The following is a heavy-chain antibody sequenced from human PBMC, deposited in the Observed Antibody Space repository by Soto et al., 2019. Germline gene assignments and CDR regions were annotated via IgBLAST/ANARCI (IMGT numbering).Heavy chain of an antibody. CDR3: ARVGTDYGSGSPYCSDY. V-gene: IGHV3-21*06. Sequence: EVQLVESGGGLVKPGGSLRLSCAASGFSFRSYYLNWVRQAPGRGLEWVSSISPSSSFLSYADSVKGRFTISRDNAKSSVHLQMNSLRAEDTAVYFCARVGTDYGSGSPYCSDYWGQGTLVTVSS. J-gene: IGHJ4*02. CDR1: GFSFRSYY. D-gene: IGHD3-10*01. CDR2: ISPSSSFL.